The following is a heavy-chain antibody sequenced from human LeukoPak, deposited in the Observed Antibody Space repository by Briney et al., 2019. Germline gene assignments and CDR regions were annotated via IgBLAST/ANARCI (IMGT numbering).Heavy chain of an antibody. CDR3: ARDPLVDTVTTLWWYFDL. V-gene: IGHV3-74*01. CDR1: GFTSSSHW. Sequence: QPGGSLRLSCAAPGFTSSSHWMDWVRQAPGKGLVWVSRIKSDGSFTTYADSVKGRFTISRDNSKNTLYLQMNSLRAEDTAVYYCARDPLVDTVTTLWWYFDLWGRGTLVTVSS. J-gene: IGHJ2*01. CDR2: IKSDGSFT. D-gene: IGHD4-11*01.